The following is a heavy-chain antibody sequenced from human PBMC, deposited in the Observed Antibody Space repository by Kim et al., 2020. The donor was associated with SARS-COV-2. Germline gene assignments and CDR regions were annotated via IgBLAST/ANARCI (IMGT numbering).Heavy chain of an antibody. J-gene: IGHJ4*02. D-gene: IGHD3-3*01. CDR3: AKDGSTRDFWSGNAGY. V-gene: IGHV3-30*02. Sequence: SVQGRFTISRDNSKNTLYLQMNSLRAEDTAVYYCAKDGSTRDFWSGNAGYWGQGTLVTVSS.